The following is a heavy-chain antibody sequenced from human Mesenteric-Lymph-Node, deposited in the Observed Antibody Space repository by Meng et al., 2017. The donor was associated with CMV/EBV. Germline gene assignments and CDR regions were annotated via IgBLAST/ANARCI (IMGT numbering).Heavy chain of an antibody. J-gene: IGHJ4*02. CDR2: ISFDGAKT. CDR3: VRDVNWGTFDY. Sequence: GGSLRLSCAASKFIFEGYTFHWIRQAPGKGPEWVGAISFDGAKTHYAGVVTGRFTISRDNANNSLYLQMNSLRAEDTAVYYCVRDVNWGTFDYWGQGTLVTVSS. V-gene: IGHV3-30-3*01. D-gene: IGHD7-27*01. CDR1: KFIFEGYT.